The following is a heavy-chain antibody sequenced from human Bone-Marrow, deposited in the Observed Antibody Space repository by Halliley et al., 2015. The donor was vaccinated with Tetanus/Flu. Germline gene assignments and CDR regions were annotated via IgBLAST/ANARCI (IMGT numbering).Heavy chain of an antibody. CDR2: INAGPERT. J-gene: IGHJ6*02. D-gene: IGHD2-2*01. CDR3: ARDHGADFLSYAMDV. Sequence: WVRLAPGQRLEWMGWINAGPERTKSSEIFQGRVTFTRDTSASTVYMELNSLRSEDTAVYYCARDHGADFLSYAMDVWDQGP. V-gene: IGHV1-3*01.